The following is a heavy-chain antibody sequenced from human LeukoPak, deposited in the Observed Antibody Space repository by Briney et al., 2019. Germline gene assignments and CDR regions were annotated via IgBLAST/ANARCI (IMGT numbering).Heavy chain of an antibody. Sequence: GASVKVSCKASGYTFTSYDINWVRQATGQGLEWMGWMNTNSGNTGYAQKFQGRVTMARDTSTSTIYVELSSLRSEDTAVYYCARRSHQLQSDYWGQGTLVTVSS. CDR1: GYTFTSYD. CDR2: MNTNSGNT. D-gene: IGHD2-2*01. CDR3: ARRSHQLQSDY. J-gene: IGHJ4*02. V-gene: IGHV1-8*01.